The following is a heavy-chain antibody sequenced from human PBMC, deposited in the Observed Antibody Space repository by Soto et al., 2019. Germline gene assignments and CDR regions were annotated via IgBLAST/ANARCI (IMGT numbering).Heavy chain of an antibody. CDR3: ARVEKYWGYSYGSSYYGMDV. CDR1: GYTFTGYY. Sequence: ASVKVSCKASGYTFTGYYMHWVRQAPGQGLEWMGWINPYSGGTNYAQKFQGWVTMTRDTSTSTAYMELRSLRSDDTAVYYCARVEKYWGYSYGSSYYGMDVWGQGTTVTVSS. D-gene: IGHD5-18*01. CDR2: INPYSGGT. J-gene: IGHJ6*02. V-gene: IGHV1-2*04.